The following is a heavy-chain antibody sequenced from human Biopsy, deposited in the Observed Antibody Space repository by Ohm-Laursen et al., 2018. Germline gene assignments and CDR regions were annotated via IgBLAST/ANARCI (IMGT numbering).Heavy chain of an antibody. J-gene: IGHJ4*02. D-gene: IGHD5-18*01. CDR3: ARGSSYGYDFDY. CDR2: INQSGET. V-gene: IGHV4-34*01. Sequence: TLSLTCTVYGATFSDYYWSWIRQPPGKGLEWIGQINQSGETKYNPSLQSRVTISAEVSKNQFSLKLSSVTAADTAVYFCARGSSYGYDFDYWGQGTLVAVSS. CDR1: GATFSDYY.